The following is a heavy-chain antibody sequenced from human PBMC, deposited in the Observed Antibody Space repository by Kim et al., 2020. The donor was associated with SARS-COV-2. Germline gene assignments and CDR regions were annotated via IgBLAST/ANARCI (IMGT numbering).Heavy chain of an antibody. J-gene: IGHJ3*02. D-gene: IGHD6-13*01. Sequence: GGSLRLSCAASGFTFSSYAMSWVRQAPGKGLEWVSAISGSGDNTYYADSVKGRFTISRDNSKNTLYLQMNSLRAEDTAVYCCARRHAYSTSIDAVDIWGQGTMVTVSS. CDR2: ISGSGDNT. CDR3: ARRHAYSTSIDAVDI. CDR1: GFTFSSYA. V-gene: IGHV3-23*01.